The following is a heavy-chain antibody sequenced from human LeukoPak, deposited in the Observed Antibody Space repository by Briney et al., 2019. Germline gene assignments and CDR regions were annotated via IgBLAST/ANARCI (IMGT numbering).Heavy chain of an antibody. CDR1: GGSISTYY. V-gene: IGHV4-59*01. Sequence: SETLSLTCTVSGGSISTYYWSWIRQPPGKGLEWLGYIYNSGSTNYNPSLQSRVTISVDTSKNQFPLRLTSVTAADTAVYYCAKAVAAAGRFGFDPWGQGTLVTVSS. CDR2: IYNSGST. J-gene: IGHJ5*02. CDR3: AKAVAAAGRFGFDP. D-gene: IGHD6-13*01.